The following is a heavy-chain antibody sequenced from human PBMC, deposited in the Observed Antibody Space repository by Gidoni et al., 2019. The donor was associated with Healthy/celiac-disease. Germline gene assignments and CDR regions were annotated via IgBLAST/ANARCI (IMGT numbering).Heavy chain of an antibody. J-gene: IGHJ4*02. Sequence: EVQLLESGGGLVQPGGSLRLSCAASEFTLSSYAMSWVRQAPGKGLEWVSAISGSGGSTYYADSVKGRFTISSDNSKNTLYLQMNSLRAEDTAVYYCAKESVSELLNFDYWGQGTLVTVSS. D-gene: IGHD1-26*01. CDR3: AKESVSELLNFDY. V-gene: IGHV3-23*01. CDR1: EFTLSSYA. CDR2: ISGSGGST.